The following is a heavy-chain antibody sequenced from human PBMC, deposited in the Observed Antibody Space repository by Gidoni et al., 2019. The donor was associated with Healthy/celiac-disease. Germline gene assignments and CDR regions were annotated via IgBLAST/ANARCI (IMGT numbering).Heavy chain of an antibody. CDR2: IYYSGST. CDR3: ARDQIAAAAQSDYYYGMDD. J-gene: IGHJ6*02. CDR1: GGSISSYY. Sequence: QVQLQESGPGLVKPSETLSLTCTVSGGSISSYYWSWIRQPPGKGLEWIGYIYYSGSTNYNPSLKSRVTISVDTSKNQFSLKLSSVTAADTAVYYCARDQIAAAAQSDYYYGMDDWGQGTTVTVSS. D-gene: IGHD6-13*01. V-gene: IGHV4-59*01.